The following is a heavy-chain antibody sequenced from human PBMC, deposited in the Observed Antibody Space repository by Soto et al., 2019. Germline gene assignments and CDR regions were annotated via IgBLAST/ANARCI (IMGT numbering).Heavy chain of an antibody. CDR2: ISYDGSNK. V-gene: IGHV3-30-3*01. D-gene: IGHD2-15*01. CDR3: ARGGVDCSGGSCYGAEYFQH. J-gene: IGHJ1*01. Sequence: ESGGGVVQPGRSLRLSCAASGFTFSSYAMHWVHQAPGKGLEWVAVISYDGSNKYYADSVKGRFTISRDNSKNTLYLQMNSLRAEDTAVYYCARGGVDCSGGSCYGAEYFQHWGQGTLVTVSS. CDR1: GFTFSSYA.